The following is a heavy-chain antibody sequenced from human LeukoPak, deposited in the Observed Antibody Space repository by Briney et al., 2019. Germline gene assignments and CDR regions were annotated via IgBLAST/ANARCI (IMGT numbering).Heavy chain of an antibody. D-gene: IGHD3-10*01. V-gene: IGHV3-30-3*01. J-gene: IGHJ4*02. Sequence: GRSLRLSCAASGFTFSSYAMHWVRQAPGKGLEWVAVISYDGSNKYYADSVKGRFTISRDNTKSTVYLQMNSLGAEDTAVYYCARGGWGSSVHFDTWGQGALVTVSS. CDR2: ISYDGSNK. CDR3: ARGGWGSSVHFDT. CDR1: GFTFSSYA.